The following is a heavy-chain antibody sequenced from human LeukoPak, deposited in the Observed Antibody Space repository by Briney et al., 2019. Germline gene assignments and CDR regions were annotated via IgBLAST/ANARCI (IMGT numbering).Heavy chain of an antibody. CDR2: INQDGSKE. Sequence: GGSLRLSCAASGFTFSNHWMTWVRQAPGKGLEWVAHINQDGSKEYYMDSVKARFTISRDNAKNSLSLQMNSLGAEDTAVYYCVRDGGVSGYDLLDYWGQGTLVTVSS. J-gene: IGHJ4*02. CDR3: VRDGGVSGYDLLDY. D-gene: IGHD5-12*01. V-gene: IGHV3-7*01. CDR1: GFTFSNHW.